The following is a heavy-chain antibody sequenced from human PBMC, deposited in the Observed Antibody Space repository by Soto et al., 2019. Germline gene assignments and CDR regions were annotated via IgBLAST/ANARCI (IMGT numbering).Heavy chain of an antibody. Sequence: PGGSLRLSCSASGFTFSSYAMHWVRQAPGKGLEYVSAISSNGGSTYYADSVKGRFTISRDNSKNTLYLQMSSLRAEDTAVYYCVKGSDYDILTGYSGYLDYWGQGTLVTVSS. V-gene: IGHV3-64D*06. CDR2: ISSNGGST. CDR3: VKGSDYDILTGYSGYLDY. D-gene: IGHD3-9*01. J-gene: IGHJ4*02. CDR1: GFTFSSYA.